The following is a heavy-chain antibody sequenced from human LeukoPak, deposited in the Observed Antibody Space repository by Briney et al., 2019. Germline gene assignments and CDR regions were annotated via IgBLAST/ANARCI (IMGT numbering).Heavy chain of an antibody. Sequence: GGSLRLSCSASGFTFSDYYMTWIRQAPGKGLEWISNISPTSSYTNHAAAVKDRFIISRDNAKNSLSLQMNSLSAEDTAVYYCARGSFSGTAPFDYWGQGTLVTVSS. CDR2: ISPTSSYT. D-gene: IGHD1-1*01. CDR1: GFTFSDYY. J-gene: IGHJ4*02. CDR3: ARGSFSGTAPFDY. V-gene: IGHV3-11*06.